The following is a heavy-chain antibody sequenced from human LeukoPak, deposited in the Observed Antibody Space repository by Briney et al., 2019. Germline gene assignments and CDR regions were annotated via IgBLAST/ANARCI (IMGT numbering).Heavy chain of an antibody. D-gene: IGHD4-23*01. CDR1: GYTFTSYG. V-gene: IGHV1-69*05. CDR3: AREAMVVTGGHAFDI. J-gene: IGHJ3*02. CDR2: IIPIFGTA. Sequence: ASVKVSCKASGYTFTSYGISWVRQAPGQGLEWMGRIIPIFGTANYAQKFQGRVTITTDESTSTAYMELSSLRSEDTAVYYCAREAMVVTGGHAFDIWGQGTMVTVSS.